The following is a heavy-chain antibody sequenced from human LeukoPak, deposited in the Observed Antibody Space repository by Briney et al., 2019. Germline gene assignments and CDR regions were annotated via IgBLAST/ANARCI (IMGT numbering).Heavy chain of an antibody. V-gene: IGHV3-30*04. J-gene: IGHJ4*02. CDR2: MSYDGNDK. Sequence: PGGSLRLSCAASGFTFSTYTIHWVRLAPGKGLEWVAVMSYDGNDKHYAASVKGRFTISRDNSKNTVYLQMNSLRAEDTAVYYCARGDIYYGSGSSPFDYWGQGTLVTVSS. CDR3: ARGDIYYGSGSSPFDY. D-gene: IGHD3-10*01. CDR1: GFTFSTYT.